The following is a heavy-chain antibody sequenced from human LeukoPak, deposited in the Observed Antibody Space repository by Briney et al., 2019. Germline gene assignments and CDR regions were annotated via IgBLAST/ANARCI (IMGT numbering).Heavy chain of an antibody. J-gene: IGHJ4*02. CDR3: ARSELTGTFDY. D-gene: IGHD7-27*01. Sequence: SETLSLTCTVSGGSISSSSYYWGWIRQPPGKGLEWIGSIYYSGSTYYNPSLKSRVTISVDTSKNQFSLKLSSVTAADTAVYYCARSELTGTFDYWGQGTLVTVSS. V-gene: IGHV4-39*01. CDR2: IYYSGST. CDR1: GGSISSSSYY.